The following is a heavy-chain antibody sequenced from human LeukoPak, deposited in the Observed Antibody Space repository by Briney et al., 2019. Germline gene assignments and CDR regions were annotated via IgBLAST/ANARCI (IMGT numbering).Heavy chain of an antibody. CDR1: GYTFTSHF. D-gene: IGHD3-22*01. J-gene: IGHJ3*02. V-gene: IGHV1-46*01. CDR3: ARVKSYRYDTSDKDAFDI. Sequence: GASVKVSCKASGYTFTSHFMHWVRQAPGQGLEWMGIINPRGGSTSYTQKFQGRVTMTRDTSTSTVYMELSSLRSEDTAVYYCARVKSYRYDTSDKDAFDIWGQGTMVTVSS. CDR2: INPRGGST.